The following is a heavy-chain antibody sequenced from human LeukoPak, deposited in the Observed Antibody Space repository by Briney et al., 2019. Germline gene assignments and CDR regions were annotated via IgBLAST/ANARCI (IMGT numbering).Heavy chain of an antibody. D-gene: IGHD6-19*01. J-gene: IGHJ4*02. Sequence: PRASVKVSYKTSGYTFINYAMHWVRQATGQGLEWMGWMNPNSGNTGYAQKFQGRVTMTRNTSITTAYMELNSLRSDDTAVYYCARGYKPGYSSGWSIFDYWGQGTLVTVSS. CDR1: GYTFINYA. CDR2: MNPNSGNT. V-gene: IGHV1-8*01. CDR3: ARGYKPGYSSGWSIFDY.